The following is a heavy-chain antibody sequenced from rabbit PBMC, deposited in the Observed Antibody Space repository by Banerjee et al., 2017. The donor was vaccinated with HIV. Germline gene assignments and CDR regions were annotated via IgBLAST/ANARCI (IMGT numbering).Heavy chain of an antibody. J-gene: IGHJ4*01. Sequence: EQLVESGGGLVQPGGSLKLSCKASGFDFSSYGVSWVRQAPGKGLEWIACSSTDYASWAKGRFTISKTSTTVDLKMTSLTAADTATYFCARSGYGGYALDLWGPGTLVTVS. V-gene: IGHV1S21*01. D-gene: IGHD6-1*01. CDR3: ARSGYGGYALDL. CDR2: SST. CDR1: GFDFSSYG.